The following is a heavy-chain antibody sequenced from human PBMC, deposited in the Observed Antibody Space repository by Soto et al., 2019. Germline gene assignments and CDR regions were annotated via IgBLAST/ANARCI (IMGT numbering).Heavy chain of an antibody. V-gene: IGHV3-15*07. CDR1: GFTFSNAC. Sequence: PGGSLRLSCAASGFTFSNACMNWVRQAPVKGLEWVGRIKSKTDGGTTDYAAPVKGRFTISRDDSKNTLHLQMNSLKTEDTAVYYCTGFWSGYYPRYYYYGMDVWGQGTTVTVSS. D-gene: IGHD3-3*01. CDR3: TGFWSGYYPRYYYYGMDV. J-gene: IGHJ6*02. CDR2: IKSKTDGGTT.